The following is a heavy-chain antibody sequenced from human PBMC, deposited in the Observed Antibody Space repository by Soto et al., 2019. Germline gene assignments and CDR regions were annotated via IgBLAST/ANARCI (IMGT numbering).Heavy chain of an antibody. CDR2: IVVGRGNT. CDR1: GFTFISSA. V-gene: IGHV1-58*02. Sequence: QMQLVQSGPEVKKPGTSVKVSCKASGFTFISSAIRWVRQVGGQRFEWIGWIVVGRGNTNYAQKFQERVTITRDMSTSTAYMELSSLRSEDTAVYYCAADSLRHYYYGMDVWGQGTTVTVSS. CDR3: AADSLRHYYYGMDV. J-gene: IGHJ6*02.